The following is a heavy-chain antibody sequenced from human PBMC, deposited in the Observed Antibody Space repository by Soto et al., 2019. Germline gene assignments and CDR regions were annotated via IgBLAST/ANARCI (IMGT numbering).Heavy chain of an antibody. CDR2: TYYRSRWYN. J-gene: IGHJ4*02. V-gene: IGHV6-1*01. CDR1: GDSVSGNSAA. Sequence: SQTLSLTCAISGDSVSGNSAAWNWIRQSPSRGLEWLGRTYYRSRWYNDYAVSVKSRITVTPDTSKNQFSLHMNSVTPEDTAVYWRARGFSYYVSIHRLLNYYGQRALVTV. D-gene: IGHD3-16*01. CDR3: ARGFSYYVSIHRLLNY.